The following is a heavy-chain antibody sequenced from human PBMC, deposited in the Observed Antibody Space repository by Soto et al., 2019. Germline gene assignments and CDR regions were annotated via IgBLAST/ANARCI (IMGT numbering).Heavy chain of an antibody. D-gene: IGHD2-15*01. CDR3: ATGGGVAATSRIHFDY. CDR1: GRTFRSYV. Sequence: PAASLRLSFEASGRTFRSYVMNWVRQAPGKGLEWVSASSGSGGNTYYADSVKGRFTISRDNSKNTLYLQMNSLRAADTAVYYCATGGGVAATSRIHFDYWGQGT. CDR2: SSGSGGNT. J-gene: IGHJ4*02. V-gene: IGHV3-23*01.